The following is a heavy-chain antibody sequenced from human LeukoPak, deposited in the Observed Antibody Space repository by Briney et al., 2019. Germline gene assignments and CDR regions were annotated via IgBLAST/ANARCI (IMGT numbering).Heavy chain of an antibody. J-gene: IGHJ4*02. CDR2: IYYSGST. CDR3: ARVFTMVRGVMGFDY. Sequence: SETLSLTCTVSGDSISSYYWNWIRQPPGKGLEWIGNIYYSGSTNYNPSLKSRVTISVDTSKNQFSLKPSSVTAADTAVYYCARVFTMVRGVMGFDYWGQGTLVTVSS. V-gene: IGHV4-59*01. D-gene: IGHD3-10*01. CDR1: GDSISSYY.